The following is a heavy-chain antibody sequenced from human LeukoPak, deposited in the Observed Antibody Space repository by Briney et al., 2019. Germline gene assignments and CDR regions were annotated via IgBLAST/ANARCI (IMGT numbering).Heavy chain of an antibody. J-gene: IGHJ5*02. V-gene: IGHV4-34*01. CDR2: INHSGST. D-gene: IGHD3-16*01. CDR3: ARSVDVDWFDP. CDR1: GGSFSGYY. Sequence: PSETLSLTCAVYGGSFSGYYWSWIRQPPGKGLEWIGEINHSGSTNYNPSLKSRVTISVDTSKNQLSLKLSSVTAADTAVYYCARSVDVDWFDPWGQGTLVAVSS.